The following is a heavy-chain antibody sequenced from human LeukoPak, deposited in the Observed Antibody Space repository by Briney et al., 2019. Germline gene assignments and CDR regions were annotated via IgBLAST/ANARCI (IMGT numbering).Heavy chain of an antibody. Sequence: SQTLSLTCAISGDSVSSKSATWNWIRQSPSRGLEWLGGTYYKSKWNNDYAISVKSRITINPDTSKNQFSLHLNSVTPEDTAVYYCARSAAGTLDYWGQGTLVTVSS. CDR3: ARSAAGTLDY. D-gene: IGHD6-13*01. CDR2: TYYKSKWNN. V-gene: IGHV6-1*01. CDR1: GDSVSSKSAT. J-gene: IGHJ4*02.